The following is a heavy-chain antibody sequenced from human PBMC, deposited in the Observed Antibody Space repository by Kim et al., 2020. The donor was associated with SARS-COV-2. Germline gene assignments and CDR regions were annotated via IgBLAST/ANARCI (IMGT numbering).Heavy chain of an antibody. CDR1: GYTLTELS. V-gene: IGHV1-24*01. J-gene: IGHJ4*02. Sequence: ASVKVSCKVSGYTLTELSIHWVRQAPGKGLEWMGGYDPEDAEIIYAQKFQGRVTMTEDTSTDTAYMELSSLRSEDTAVFYCATVDSSGYYYRPLQYWGQGTLVTVSS. CDR3: ATVDSSGYYYRPLQY. CDR2: YDPEDAEI. D-gene: IGHD3-22*01.